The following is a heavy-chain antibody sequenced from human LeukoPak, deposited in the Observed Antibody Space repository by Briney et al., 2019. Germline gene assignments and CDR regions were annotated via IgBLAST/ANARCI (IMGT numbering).Heavy chain of an antibody. CDR2: IYPGDSDT. V-gene: IGHV5-51*01. CDR1: GYSFTTYW. D-gene: IGHD3-22*01. Sequence: GESLKISCKGSGYSFTTYWIAWVRQMPGKGLEWMGIIYPGDSDTRYSPSFQGQVTISADKSISTAYLQWSSLKASDTAMYYCASQTYYYDTSGYHAFDMWGQGTMVTVSS. J-gene: IGHJ3*02. CDR3: ASQTYYYDTSGYHAFDM.